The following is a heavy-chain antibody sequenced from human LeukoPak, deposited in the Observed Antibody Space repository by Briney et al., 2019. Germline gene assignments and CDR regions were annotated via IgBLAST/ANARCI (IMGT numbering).Heavy chain of an antibody. J-gene: IGHJ6*03. CDR1: GGTFSSYA. CDR2: IIPIFGTA. V-gene: IGHV1-69*06. D-gene: IGHD6-19*01. CDR3: ARGGSIAVSSGVYYYYYMDV. Sequence: SVKVSCKASGGTFSSYAISWVRQAPGQGLEWMGGIIPIFGTANYAQRFQGRVTITADKSTSTAYMELSSLRSEDTAVYYCARGGSIAVSSGVYYYYYMDVWGKGTTVTVSS.